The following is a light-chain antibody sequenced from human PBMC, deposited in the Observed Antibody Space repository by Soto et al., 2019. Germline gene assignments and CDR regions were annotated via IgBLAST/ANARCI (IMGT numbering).Light chain of an antibody. J-gene: IGLJ1*01. Sequence: QSVLTQPASLSGSPGQSITISCTGTSSEVGGYNYVSWYQQHPGKAPKLMVYDVSNRPSGVSNRFSGSKSGNTASLIISGLQAEDEADYYCSSYTSSSTLYVFGTGTKVTVL. CDR3: SSYTSSSTLYV. CDR2: DVS. V-gene: IGLV2-14*01. CDR1: SSEVGGYNY.